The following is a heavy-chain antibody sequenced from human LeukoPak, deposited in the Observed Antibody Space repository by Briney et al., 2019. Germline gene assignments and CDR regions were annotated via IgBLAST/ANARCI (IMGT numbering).Heavy chain of an antibody. J-gene: IGHJ6*02. V-gene: IGHV1-2*06. CDR3: AGPNYDILTGYYSHYYYGMDV. CDR1: GYTFTGYY. Sequence: GASVKVSCKASGYTFTGYYMHWVRQAPGQGLEWMGRINPNSGGTNYAQKFQGRVTMTRDTSISTAYMELSRLRSDDTAVYYCAGPNYDILTGYYSHYYYGMDVWGQGTTVTVSS. D-gene: IGHD3-9*01. CDR2: INPNSGGT.